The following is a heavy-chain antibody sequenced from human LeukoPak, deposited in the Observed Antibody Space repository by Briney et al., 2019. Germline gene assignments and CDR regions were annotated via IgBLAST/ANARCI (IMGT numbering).Heavy chain of an antibody. CDR3: ASGAYCSSTSCYTYYYGMDV. CDR1: GYTSTSYY. Sequence: ASVKVSCKASGYTSTSYYIHWVRQAPGQGLEWMGWINLNSGGTNYAQKFQGRVTMTRDTSINTAYMELSRLRSDATAVYYCASGAYCSSTSCYTYYYGMDVWGQGTTVTVSS. CDR2: INLNSGGT. D-gene: IGHD2-2*02. V-gene: IGHV1-2*02. J-gene: IGHJ6*02.